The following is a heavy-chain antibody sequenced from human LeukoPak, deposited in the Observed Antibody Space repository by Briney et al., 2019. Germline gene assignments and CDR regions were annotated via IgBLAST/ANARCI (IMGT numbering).Heavy chain of an antibody. V-gene: IGHV3-23*01. CDR1: GFTFSSYA. CDR3: ARDLAWGAFDY. J-gene: IGHJ4*02. D-gene: IGHD7-27*01. CDR2: VSPPGGGT. Sequence: GGSQRLSCAASGFTFSSYAMSWVRQAPGKGLEWLSGVSPPGGGTYYADSVKGRFTISRDDSKNTLSLQMNSLRVEDTAVYYCARDLAWGAFDYWGQGTLVTVSS.